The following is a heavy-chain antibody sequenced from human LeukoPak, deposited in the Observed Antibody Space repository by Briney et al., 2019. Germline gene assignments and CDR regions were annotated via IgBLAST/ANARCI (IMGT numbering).Heavy chain of an antibody. V-gene: IGHV4-59*08. CDR3: ARHLSVVVVAATPGYYYGMDV. Sequence: SETLSLTCTVSGGSISSYYWSWIRQPPGKGLEWIGYIYYSGSTNYNPSLKSRVTISVDTSKNQFPLKLSSVTAADTAVYYCARHLSVVVVAATPGYYYGMDVWGQGTTVTVSS. D-gene: IGHD2-15*01. CDR2: IYYSGST. J-gene: IGHJ6*02. CDR1: GGSISSYY.